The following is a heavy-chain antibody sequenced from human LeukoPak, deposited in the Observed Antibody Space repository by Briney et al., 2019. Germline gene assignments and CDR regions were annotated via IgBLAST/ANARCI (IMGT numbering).Heavy chain of an antibody. Sequence: ASVKVSCKASGYTLTSYYIHWVRQAPGQGLEWMGIINPSGDITSYAQKFQGRVTMTRDTSTSTVYMELSSLRSEDTAVYYCATNYSSSWTCRYFDYWGQGTLVTVSS. CDR3: ATNYSSSWTCRYFDY. J-gene: IGHJ4*02. CDR1: GYTLTSYY. V-gene: IGHV1-46*01. D-gene: IGHD6-13*01. CDR2: INPSGDIT.